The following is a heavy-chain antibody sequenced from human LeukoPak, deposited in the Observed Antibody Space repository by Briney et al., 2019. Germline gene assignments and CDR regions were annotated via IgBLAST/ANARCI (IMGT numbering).Heavy chain of an antibody. J-gene: IGHJ4*02. D-gene: IGHD6-13*01. V-gene: IGHV3-21*01. CDR1: GFTFNIYS. Sequence: PGGSLRLSCAASGFTFNIYSMNWVRQAPGKGLEWVSRITSSSHYIYYADSVKGRFTISRDNAKNSLYLQMNSLRAEDTAVYYCARQQLVHFDYWGQGTLVTVSS. CDR2: ITSSSHYI. CDR3: ARQQLVHFDY.